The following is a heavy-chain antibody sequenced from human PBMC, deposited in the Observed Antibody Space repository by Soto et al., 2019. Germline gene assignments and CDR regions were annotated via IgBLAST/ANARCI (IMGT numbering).Heavy chain of an antibody. CDR1: GATLSRYG. D-gene: IGHD4-17*01. Sequence: QVQLVQSGAEVKKPGSSVKVSCKASGATLSRYGISWVRQAPGQGLEWMGGIIPIFGTANYAQKFQGRVTITADESTSTAYMELSSLRSEDAAVYYCARATTGYYYGMDVWGQGTTVTVSS. J-gene: IGHJ6*02. CDR3: ARATTGYYYGMDV. V-gene: IGHV1-69*12. CDR2: IIPIFGTA.